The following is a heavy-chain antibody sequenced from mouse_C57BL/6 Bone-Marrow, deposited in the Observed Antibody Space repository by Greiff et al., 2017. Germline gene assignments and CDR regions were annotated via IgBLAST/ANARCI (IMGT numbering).Heavy chain of an antibody. CDR2: IDPNSGGT. Sequence: QVQLQQPGAELVKPGASVKLSCKASGYTFTSYWMHWVKQRPGRGLEWIGRIDPNSGGTKYNEKFKLKATLTVDKPSSTAYMPLSSLTSEDSAVYYYARGYYYGSSPAWFAYWGQGTLVTVSA. CDR3: ARGYYYGSSPAWFAY. D-gene: IGHD1-1*01. V-gene: IGHV1-72*01. J-gene: IGHJ3*01. CDR1: GYTFTSYW.